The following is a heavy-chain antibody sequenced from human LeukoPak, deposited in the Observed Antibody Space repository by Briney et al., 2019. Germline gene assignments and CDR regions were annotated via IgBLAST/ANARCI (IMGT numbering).Heavy chain of an antibody. CDR1: GYTFTSYG. CDR2: ISACNGNT. J-gene: IGHJ4*02. V-gene: IGHV1-18*01. CDR3: ARGQAVAGTGVFGY. D-gene: IGHD6-19*01. Sequence: ASVKVSCKASGYTFTSYGISWVRQAPGQGLEWMGWISACNGNTNYAQKLQGRVTMTTDTSTSTAYMELRSLRSDDTAVYYCARGQAVAGTGVFGYWGQGTLVTVSS.